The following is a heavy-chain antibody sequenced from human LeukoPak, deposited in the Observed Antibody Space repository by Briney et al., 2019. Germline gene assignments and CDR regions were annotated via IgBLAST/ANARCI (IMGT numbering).Heavy chain of an antibody. CDR3: ARGRGYDPIDY. CDR1: GGSISSGGYY. D-gene: IGHD5-12*01. J-gene: IGHJ4*02. Sequence: SETLSLTCTVSGGSISSGGYYWSWIRQHPGKGLEWVGYIYYSGSTYYNPSLKSRVTISVDTSKNQFSLKLSSVTAADTAVYYCARGRGYDPIDYWGQGTLVTVSS. V-gene: IGHV4-30-4*08. CDR2: IYYSGST.